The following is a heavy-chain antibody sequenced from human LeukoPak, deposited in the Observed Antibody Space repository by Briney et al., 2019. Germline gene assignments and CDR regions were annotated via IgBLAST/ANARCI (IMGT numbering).Heavy chain of an antibody. V-gene: IGHV3-23*01. Sequence: GGSLRLSCAASGFTFSNYAMNWVRQAPGRGLEWVSGFSGSGGTTYYADSVNVRFTISRDNSKNTLYLQMNSLRVEDTAVYYCANGNRCTSPNCLGYYYFYMDVWGKGTTVTVSS. J-gene: IGHJ6*03. CDR3: ANGNRCTSPNCLGYYYFYMDV. CDR1: GFTFSNYA. D-gene: IGHD2-8*01. CDR2: FSGSGGTT.